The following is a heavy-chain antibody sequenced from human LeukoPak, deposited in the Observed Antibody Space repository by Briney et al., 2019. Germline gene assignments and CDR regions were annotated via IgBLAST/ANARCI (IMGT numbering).Heavy chain of an antibody. D-gene: IGHD5-18*01. J-gene: IGHJ4*02. CDR3: ARGGYSFGFDY. Sequence: GGSLRLSCVFSGFTFSNYWMSWVRQAPGKGLEWVANIKQDESEKHYVDSVKGRFTISRDNSKSTLYLQMNSLRAEDTAVYYCARGGYSFGFDYWGQGTLVTVSS. CDR2: IKQDESEK. V-gene: IGHV3-7*03. CDR1: GFTFSNYW.